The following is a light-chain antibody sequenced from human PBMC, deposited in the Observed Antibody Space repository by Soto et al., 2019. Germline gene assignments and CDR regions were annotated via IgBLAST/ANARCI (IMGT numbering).Light chain of an antibody. CDR3: QEYGSTVTVT. V-gene: IGKV3-20*01. CDR1: QSVTSNY. Sequence: EVVLTQSPGTVSLSPGERATLSCRASQSVTSNYLAWYQQKPGQAPRLLIYAASSRATGIPDRFSGSGSGTEFPLCISRLEPEDFGVYYCQEYGSTVTVTFGRGTKVEIK. J-gene: IGKJ1*01. CDR2: AAS.